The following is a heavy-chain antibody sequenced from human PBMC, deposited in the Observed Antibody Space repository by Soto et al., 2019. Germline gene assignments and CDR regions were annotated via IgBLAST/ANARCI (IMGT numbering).Heavy chain of an antibody. CDR1: GYTFTSYG. CDR3: AHPSTSWYALDS. D-gene: IGHD6-13*01. Sequence: QVQLVQSGAEVKKPGASVKVSCKASGYTFTSYGISWVRQAPGQGLEWMGWISAYNGNTNYTQKLQGRVTITTDTPTSKAYLQLSSLRSDDTAVYECAHPSTSWYALDSWGQGTLVTVSS. CDR2: ISAYNGNT. V-gene: IGHV1-18*01. J-gene: IGHJ4*02.